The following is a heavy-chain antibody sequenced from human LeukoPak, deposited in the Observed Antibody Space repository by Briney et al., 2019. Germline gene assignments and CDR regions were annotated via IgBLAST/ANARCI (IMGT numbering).Heavy chain of an antibody. Sequence: RASVKVSCKASGYTFTGYYMHWVRQAPGQGLEWMGWINPNSGGTNYAQKFQGRVTMTRDTSISTAYMELSRLRSDDTAVYYCARYGLGEFSLSDAFDIWGQGTMVTVSS. CDR1: GYTFTGYY. V-gene: IGHV1-2*02. J-gene: IGHJ3*02. CDR2: INPNSGGT. D-gene: IGHD3-10*01. CDR3: ARYGLGEFSLSDAFDI.